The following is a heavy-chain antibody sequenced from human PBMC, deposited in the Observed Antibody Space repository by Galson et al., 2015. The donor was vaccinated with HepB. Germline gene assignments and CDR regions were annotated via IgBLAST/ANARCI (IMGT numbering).Heavy chain of an antibody. Sequence: SLRLSCAASGFTFSSHWMSWVRQAPGKGLEWVANIKQDGSDKDYVDSVKGRFTISRDNAKNLLNLQMNSLGDEDTAVYYCAGEGVAAAGTPFDYWGQGTLVTVSS. J-gene: IGHJ4*02. D-gene: IGHD6-13*01. V-gene: IGHV3-7*01. CDR1: GFTFSSHW. CDR3: AGEGVAAAGTPFDY. CDR2: IKQDGSDK.